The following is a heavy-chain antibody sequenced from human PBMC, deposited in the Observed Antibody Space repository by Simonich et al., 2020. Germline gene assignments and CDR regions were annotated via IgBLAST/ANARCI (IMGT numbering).Heavy chain of an antibody. V-gene: IGHV3-21*01. Sequence: GGGLVKPGGSLRLSCAASGFTFSSYSMNWVRQAPGKGLEWVTSISSSSSTIYYADSVKGRFTISRDNAKNSLYLQMNSLRAEDTAVYYCARDTSYYGSGSYYFDYWGKGTLVTVSS. CDR2: ISSSSSTI. J-gene: IGHJ4*02. D-gene: IGHD3-10*01. CDR3: ARDTSYYGSGSYYFDY. CDR1: GFTFSSYS.